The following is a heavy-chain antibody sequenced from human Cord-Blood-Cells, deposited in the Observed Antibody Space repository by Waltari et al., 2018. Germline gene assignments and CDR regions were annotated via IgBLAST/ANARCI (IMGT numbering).Heavy chain of an antibody. CDR1: GGTFSSYA. J-gene: IGHJ6*02. CDR2: INPIFGTA. D-gene: IGHD2-15*01. CDR3: ARDRSGNSGYYGMDV. Sequence: QVQLVQSGAEVKKPGSSVKVSCTASGGTFSSYAIRWVRQAPGQGLEWMGGINPIFGTANYAQKFQGRVTITADKSTSTAYMELSSLRSEDTAVYYCARDRSGNSGYYGMDVWGQGTTVTVSS. V-gene: IGHV1-69*06.